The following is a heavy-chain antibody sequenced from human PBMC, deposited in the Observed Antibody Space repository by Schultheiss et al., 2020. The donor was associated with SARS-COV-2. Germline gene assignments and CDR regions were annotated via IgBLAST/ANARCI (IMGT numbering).Heavy chain of an antibody. CDR3: ARVAPITMVRGVMNYYYYMDV. D-gene: IGHD3-10*01. V-gene: IGHV4-61*05. Sequence: SETLSLTCTVSGGSISSSSYYWSWIRQHPGKGLEWIGYIYTSGSTNYNPSLKSRVTMSVDTSKNQFSLKLSSVTAADTAVYYCARVAPITMVRGVMNYYYYMDVWGKGTTVTVSS. J-gene: IGHJ6*03. CDR2: IYTSGST. CDR1: GGSISSSSYY.